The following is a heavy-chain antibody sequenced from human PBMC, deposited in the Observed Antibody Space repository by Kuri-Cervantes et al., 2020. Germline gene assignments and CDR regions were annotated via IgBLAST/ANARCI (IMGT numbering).Heavy chain of an antibody. CDR1: GGSFSGYY. CDR3: ARDSTGWYNWFDP. V-gene: IGHV4-34*01. CDR2: VNHRGST. D-gene: IGHD6-19*01. Sequence: SQTLSLTCAVYGGSFSGYYWSWIRQPPGKGLEWIGEVNHRGSTNYNPSLKSRVTISVDTSKNQFSLKLTSVTAADTAVYYCARDSTGWYNWFDPWGQGTLVTVS. J-gene: IGHJ5*02.